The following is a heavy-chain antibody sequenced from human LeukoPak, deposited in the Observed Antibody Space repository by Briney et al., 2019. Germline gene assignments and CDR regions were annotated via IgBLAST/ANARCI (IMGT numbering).Heavy chain of an antibody. CDR2: INPSGGST. CDR3: AREIVVVPSAMGFDP. CDR1: GYSFTTYY. J-gene: IGHJ5*02. V-gene: IGHV1-46*01. Sequence: GASVKVSCKASGYSFTTYYIHVVRQAPGQGLEWMGVINPSGGSTSFAQKFQARLTMTRDTSTSTVYMELSGLRSEDTAVYYCAREIVVVPSAMGFDPWGQGTLVTVSS. D-gene: IGHD2-2*01.